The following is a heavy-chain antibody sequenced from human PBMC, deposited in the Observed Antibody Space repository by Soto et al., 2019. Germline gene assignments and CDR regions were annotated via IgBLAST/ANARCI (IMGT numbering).Heavy chain of an antibody. CDR3: ARVVQLWRNYGMDV. J-gene: IGHJ6*02. Sequence: PSETLSLTCTVSGGSISSNSSYWAWIRQPPGKGLEWIGYIYYSGSTNYNPSLKSRVTISVDTSKNQFSLKLSSVTAADTAVYYCARVVQLWRNYGMDVWGQGTTVTVSS. V-gene: IGHV4-61*05. CDR2: IYYSGST. D-gene: IGHD5-18*01. CDR1: GGSISSNSSY.